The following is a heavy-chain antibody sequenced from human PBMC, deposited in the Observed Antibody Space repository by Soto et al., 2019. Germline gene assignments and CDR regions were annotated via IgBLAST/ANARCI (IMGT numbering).Heavy chain of an antibody. V-gene: IGHV1-69*01. CDR2: IIPIFGTA. J-gene: IGHJ4*02. CDR3: ARGSLGGWYFDFDC. CDR1: GGTFSSYA. D-gene: IGHD6-19*01. Sequence: QVQLVQSGAEVKKPGSSVKVSCKASGGTFSSYAISWVRQAPGQGLEWMGGIIPIFGTANYAQKFQGRVTITADESTSTAYMELSSLRSEDTAVYDCARGSLGGWYFDFDCWGQGTLVTVSS.